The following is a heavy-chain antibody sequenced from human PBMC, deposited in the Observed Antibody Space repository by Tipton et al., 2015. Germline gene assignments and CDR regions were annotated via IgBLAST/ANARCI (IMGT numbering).Heavy chain of an antibody. CDR1: GFTFSNYA. CDR3: AKDHHGDYSDPFDY. Sequence: SLRLSCVVSGFTFSNYAMSWVRQTPGKGLEWVSTISGSGVSTYYADSVKGRFTISRDNSKNTVYLQMNSLRGEDTAIYYCAKDHHGDYSDPFDYWGQGTLVTVSS. D-gene: IGHD4-17*01. J-gene: IGHJ4*02. V-gene: IGHV3-23*01. CDR2: ISGSGVST.